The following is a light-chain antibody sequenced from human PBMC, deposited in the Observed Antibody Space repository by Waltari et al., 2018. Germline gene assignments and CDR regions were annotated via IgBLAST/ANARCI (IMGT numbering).Light chain of an antibody. CDR3: HQTYNSPFT. CDR1: QTISHF. Sequence: IQMTHSPSSLSASIGDRLPITCRAIQTISHFLNWYQQKPGKAPKLLVYIASNVQSGVPSKFRGRGSGTDFSRTISSLQPDDFATYFCHQTYNSPFTFGPGTKVDVK. J-gene: IGKJ3*01. CDR2: IAS. V-gene: IGKV1-39*01.